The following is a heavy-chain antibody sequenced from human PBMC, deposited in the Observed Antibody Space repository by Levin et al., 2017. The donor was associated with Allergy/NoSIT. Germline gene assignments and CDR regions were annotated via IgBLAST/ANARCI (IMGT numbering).Heavy chain of an antibody. J-gene: IGHJ5*02. V-gene: IGHV1-18*01. D-gene: IGHD3-10*01. CDR2: ISASNGHT. CDR1: GYAFTTYG. CDR3: ARVRVAGSGSYNHQGWFDP. Sequence: GESLKISCKASGYAFTTYGISWVRQAPGQGLEWMGWISASNGHTQYAQNFQGRVTMTTDTAARTAYMELRSLRSDDTAVYFCARVRVAGSGSYNHQGWFDPWGQGSLVTVSS.